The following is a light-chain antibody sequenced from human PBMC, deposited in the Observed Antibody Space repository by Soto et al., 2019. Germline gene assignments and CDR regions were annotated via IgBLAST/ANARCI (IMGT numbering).Light chain of an antibody. Sequence: NFMLTQPHSVSESPGKTVIISCTRSSGSIASHYVQWYQQRPGSSPTPVIYEDNQRPSGVPDRVSCSIDSSSNSASLTISGLETEDEADYYCQSYDATNQVFGGGTKLTVL. CDR1: SGSIASHY. V-gene: IGLV6-57*01. CDR2: EDN. CDR3: QSYDATNQV. J-gene: IGLJ3*02.